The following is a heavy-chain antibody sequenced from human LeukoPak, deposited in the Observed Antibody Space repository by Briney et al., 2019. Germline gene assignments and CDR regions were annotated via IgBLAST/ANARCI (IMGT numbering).Heavy chain of an antibody. J-gene: IGHJ4*02. D-gene: IGHD2-2*01. Sequence: PSETLSLTCTVSGGSISSSTYYWDCIRQPPGKGLEWIGNIYYSGSANYNPSLKSRVTISIDTSKNQFSLKLSSVTAADTAVYYCARYYCSSSNCPSFDYWGQGILVTVSS. V-gene: IGHV4-39*07. CDR3: ARYYCSSSNCPSFDY. CDR2: IYYSGSA. CDR1: GGSISSSTYY.